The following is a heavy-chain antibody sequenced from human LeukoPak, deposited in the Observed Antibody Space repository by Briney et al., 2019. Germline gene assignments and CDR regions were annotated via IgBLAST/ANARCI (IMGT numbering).Heavy chain of an antibody. CDR3: TRDPDALDY. J-gene: IGHJ4*02. CDR1: GFTFSTYS. V-gene: IGHV3-48*02. CDR2: ITGSSSPI. Sequence: GGSLRLSCAASGFTFSTYSMNWVRQAPGKGLEWVSYITGSSSPIYYADSVKGRFTVSRDNAKNSLYLQMNSLRDEDTAVYYCTRDPDALDYWGQGTLVTVSS.